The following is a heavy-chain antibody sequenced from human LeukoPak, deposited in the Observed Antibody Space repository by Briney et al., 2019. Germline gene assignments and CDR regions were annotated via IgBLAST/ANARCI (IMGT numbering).Heavy chain of an antibody. J-gene: IGHJ5*02. CDR2: VSGYNGNT. CDR3: ARATVVVVVNWFDP. Sequence: ASVKVSCKASGYTFTSYGISWVRQAPGQGLEWMGWVSGYNGNTNYAQKFQGRVTMTTDTSTSTAYMELRSLRSDDTAVYYCARATVVVVVNWFDPWGQGTLVTVSS. V-gene: IGHV1-18*01. CDR1: GYTFTSYG. D-gene: IGHD3-22*01.